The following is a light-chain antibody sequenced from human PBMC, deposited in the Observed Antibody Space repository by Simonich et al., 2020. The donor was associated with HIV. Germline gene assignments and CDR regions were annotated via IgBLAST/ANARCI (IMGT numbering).Light chain of an antibody. Sequence: DIQLTQSPSFLSASVGDRVTITCRASQGINNYLAWYQQKPGKTPKLLIYDASTLQSGVPSRFSGSGSGTEFTLTIASLQPDDSATYYCQQYNSYWTFGQGTKVEIK. V-gene: IGKV1-9*01. CDR2: DAS. CDR3: QQYNSYWT. J-gene: IGKJ1*01. CDR1: QGINNY.